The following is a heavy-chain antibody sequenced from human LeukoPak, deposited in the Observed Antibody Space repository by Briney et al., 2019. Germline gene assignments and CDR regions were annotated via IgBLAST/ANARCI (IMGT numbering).Heavy chain of an antibody. CDR2: INNSGSSI. J-gene: IGHJ6*03. CDR3: ARDPYSGSYGNYYYYFMDV. Sequence: GGSLRLSCAASGFTFSDYYMSWIRQAPGKGLEWVSYINNSGSSIYYADSVKGRFTISRDNAKNSLYLQMNSLRAEDTAAYYCARDPYSGSYGNYYYYFMDVWGKGTTVTISS. D-gene: IGHD1-26*01. V-gene: IGHV3-11*04. CDR1: GFTFSDYY.